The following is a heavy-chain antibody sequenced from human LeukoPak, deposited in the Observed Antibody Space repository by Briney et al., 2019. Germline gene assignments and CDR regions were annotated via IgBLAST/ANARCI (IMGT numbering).Heavy chain of an antibody. D-gene: IGHD3-10*02. CDR3: AELGITMIGGV. J-gene: IGHJ6*04. V-gene: IGHV3-20*04. CDR1: RFIFDDHA. Sequence: GGSLRLSCAASRFIFDDHAMSWVCQAPGKGLEWVSGINWNGGSTAYADSVKGRFTISRDNAKNSLYLQMNSLRAEDTAVYYCAELGITMIGGVWGKGTTVTISS. CDR2: INWNGGST.